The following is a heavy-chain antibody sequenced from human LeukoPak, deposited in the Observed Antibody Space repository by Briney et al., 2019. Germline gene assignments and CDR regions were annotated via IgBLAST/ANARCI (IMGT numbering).Heavy chain of an antibody. CDR2: ISNSGSIT. J-gene: IGHJ4*02. CDR3: AKGSF. Sequence: GGSLRLSCAAPGFTFSSSVMSWVRQAPGKGLEWVSGISNSGSITCYADSVKGRFTISRDNSKNMLYLQMNSLRAEDTAVYYCAKGSFWGQGTLVTVSS. V-gene: IGHV3-23*01. CDR1: GFTFSSSV.